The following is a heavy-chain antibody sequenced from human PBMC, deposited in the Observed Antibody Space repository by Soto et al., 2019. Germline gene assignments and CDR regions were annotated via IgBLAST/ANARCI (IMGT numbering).Heavy chain of an antibody. Sequence: GGSLRLSCAASGLTFSNCEMSWVRQAPGKGLEWVSGISRSGGSTDYADSVKGRFTISRDNAKNTLYLQMNSLRAEDTAVYYCAKVNWYRSSSDVDCWGQGALVTVSS. CDR1: GLTFSNCE. CDR2: ISRSGGST. V-gene: IGHV3-23*01. J-gene: IGHJ4*02. CDR3: AKVNWYRSSSDVDC. D-gene: IGHD6-6*01.